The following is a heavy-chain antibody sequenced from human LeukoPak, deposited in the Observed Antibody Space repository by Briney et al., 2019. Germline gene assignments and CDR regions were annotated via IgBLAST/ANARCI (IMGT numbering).Heavy chain of an antibody. CDR2: INHSGST. D-gene: IGHD3-10*01. V-gene: IGHV4-34*01. CDR3: ARRTLLWFGELLGRNWFDP. J-gene: IGHJ5*02. Sequence: SETLSLTCAVYGGSFSGYYWSRIRQPPGKGLEWIGEINHSGSTNYNPSLKSRVTISVDTSKNQFSLKLSSVTAADTAVYYCARRTLLWFGELLGRNWFDPWGQGTLVTVSS. CDR1: GGSFSGYY.